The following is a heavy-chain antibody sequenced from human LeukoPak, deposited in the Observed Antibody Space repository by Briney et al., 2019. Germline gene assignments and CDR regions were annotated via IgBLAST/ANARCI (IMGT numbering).Heavy chain of an antibody. CDR2: IYYSGST. J-gene: IGHJ4*02. Sequence: SETLSLTCTVSGGSISSYYWSWIRQPPGKGLEWIGYIYYSGSTNYNPSLKSRVTISVDTSKNQFSLKLSSVTAADTAVYYCARRAPYSYEWSTLDYWGKGTLVTVSS. CDR3: ARRAPYSYEWSTLDY. V-gene: IGHV4-59*08. CDR1: GGSISSYY. D-gene: IGHD5-18*01.